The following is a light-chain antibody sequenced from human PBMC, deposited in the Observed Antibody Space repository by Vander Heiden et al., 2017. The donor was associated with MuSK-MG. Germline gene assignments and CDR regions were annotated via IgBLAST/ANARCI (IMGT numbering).Light chain of an antibody. J-gene: IGKJ4*01. V-gene: IGKV1-39*01. CDR3: QQSDSTLIT. CDR2: AAS. Sequence: DIQMTQSPSSLSASVGDRVTITCRASQSISSYLNWYQQKPGKAPKLLIYAASSLQSGVPSRFSGSGSGTDFTLTISRLQTEDFATYYCQQSDSTLITFGGGTKVEIK. CDR1: QSISSY.